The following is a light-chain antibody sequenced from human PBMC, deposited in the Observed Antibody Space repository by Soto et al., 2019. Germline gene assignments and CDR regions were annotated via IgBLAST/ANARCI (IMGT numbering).Light chain of an antibody. CDR3: QSYDSSLPVV. V-gene: IGLV1-40*01. CDR2: GNS. Sequence: QSVLTQPPSVSGAPGQRVTISCTGSSSNIGAGYVVHWYQQLPGTAPKLLIYGNSNRPSGVPDRFSGSKSGTSASLAITGLQAEDEADYYCQSYDSSLPVVFGGGTKLTVL. J-gene: IGLJ2*01. CDR1: SSNIGAGYV.